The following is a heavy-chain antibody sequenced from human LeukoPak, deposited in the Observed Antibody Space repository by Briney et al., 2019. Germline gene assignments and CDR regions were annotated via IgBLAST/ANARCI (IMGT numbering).Heavy chain of an antibody. CDR1: GFTFSSYA. CDR2: ISGSGGST. V-gene: IGHV3-23*01. D-gene: IGHD6-19*01. CDR3: AKDQVAGTLDY. J-gene: IGHJ4*02. Sequence: GSLRLSFSASGFTFSSYAMSLVRPAPGKGLEWVSAISGSGGSTYYADSVKGRFTISRDNSKNTLYLQMNSLRAEDTAVYYCAKDQVAGTLDYWGQGTLVTVSS.